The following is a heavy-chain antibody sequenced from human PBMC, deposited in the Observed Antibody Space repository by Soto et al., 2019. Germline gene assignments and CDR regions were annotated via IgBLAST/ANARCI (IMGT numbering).Heavy chain of an antibody. J-gene: IGHJ4*02. CDR3: AHRPYSYGSGNPFDY. D-gene: IGHD3-10*01. CDR2: IYWDDDK. CDR1: GFSLSTSGVG. Sequence: QITLKESGPPLVKPTQTLTLTCTFSGFSLSTSGVGVGWIRQPPGKALEWLALIYWDDDKRYSPSLKSRLTIXXDXSXXQVVLTMTHMDPVDTATYYCAHRPYSYGSGNPFDYWGQGTLVTVSS. V-gene: IGHV2-5*02.